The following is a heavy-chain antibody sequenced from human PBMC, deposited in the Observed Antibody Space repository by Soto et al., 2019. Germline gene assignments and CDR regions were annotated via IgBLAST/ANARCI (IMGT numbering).Heavy chain of an antibody. V-gene: IGHV3-23*01. CDR3: AKDMRGSESHYIYGMDV. J-gene: IGHJ6*02. D-gene: IGHD3-10*01. CDR2: ISASGGST. CDR1: GFTFTNYA. Sequence: EVQLLESGGGLVQPGGSLRLSCAASGFTFTNYAMSWVRQAPGKGLEWVSTISASGGSTYHADSVKGRFTISRDNSKNTLSMQMNRLRAEDTAAYYCAKDMRGSESHYIYGMDVWGQGTTVTVS.